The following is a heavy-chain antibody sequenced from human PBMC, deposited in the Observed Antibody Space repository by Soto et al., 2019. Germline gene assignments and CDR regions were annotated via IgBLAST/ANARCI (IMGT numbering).Heavy chain of an antibody. CDR1: GFTFSSYA. J-gene: IGHJ4*02. CDR2: ISYDGSNK. Sequence: PGGALRLSCAASGFTFSSYAMHWVRQAPGKGLEWVAVISYDGSNKYYADSVKGRFTISRDNSKNTLYLQMNSLRAEDTAVYYCARDVLTPHSSGYFDYWGQGTLVTVSS. CDR3: ARDVLTPHSSGYFDY. D-gene: IGHD3-22*01. V-gene: IGHV3-30-3*01.